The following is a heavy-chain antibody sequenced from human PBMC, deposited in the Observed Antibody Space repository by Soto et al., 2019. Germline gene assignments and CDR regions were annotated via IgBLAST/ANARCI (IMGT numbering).Heavy chain of an antibody. D-gene: IGHD1-26*01. CDR3: ARDGGRHCGGIDY. V-gene: IGHV1-69*01. CDR1: GGTFSSYS. CDR2: IIPIFGTA. J-gene: IGHJ4*02. Sequence: QVQLVQSGAEVKKPGSSVKVSCKASGGTFSSYSINWVRQAPGQGLEWMGEIIPIFGTANHAQKFPGRVTITADESTSTAYIELSSLRSEDTAVYYCARDGGRHCGGIDYWGQGTLVTVS.